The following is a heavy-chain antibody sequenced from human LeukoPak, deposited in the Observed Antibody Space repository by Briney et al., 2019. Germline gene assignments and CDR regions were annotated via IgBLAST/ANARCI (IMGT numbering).Heavy chain of an antibody. D-gene: IGHD3-22*01. J-gene: IGHJ4*02. Sequence: GGSLRLSCAASGFTFSSYSMNRVRQAPGKGLEWVSSISSSSSYIYYADSVKGRFTISRDNAKNSLYLQMNSLRAEGTAVYYCASKFHYYDSSGYYLWGQGTLVTVSS. CDR2: ISSSSSYI. CDR3: ASKFHYYDSSGYYL. V-gene: IGHV3-21*01. CDR1: GFTFSSYS.